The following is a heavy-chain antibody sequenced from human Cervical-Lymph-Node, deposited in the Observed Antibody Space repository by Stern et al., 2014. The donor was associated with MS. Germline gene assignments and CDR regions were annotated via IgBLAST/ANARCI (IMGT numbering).Heavy chain of an antibody. CDR1: GYTFTSYY. CDR2: INPSGGST. D-gene: IGHD1-26*01. Sequence: VQLVESGAEVKKPGASVKVYCKASGYTFTSYYMHWVRQAPGQGLEWMGIINPSGGSTSYAQKFQGRVTMTRDTSTSTVYMELSSLRSEDTAVYYCARVGWELLDAFDIWGQGTMVTVSS. V-gene: IGHV1-46*01. J-gene: IGHJ3*02. CDR3: ARVGWELLDAFDI.